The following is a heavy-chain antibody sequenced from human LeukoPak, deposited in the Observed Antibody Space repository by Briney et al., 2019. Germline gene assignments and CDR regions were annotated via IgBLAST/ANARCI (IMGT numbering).Heavy chain of an antibody. CDR2: TRNKANSFTT. V-gene: IGHV3-72*01. J-gene: IGHJ4*02. CDR3: ARGDGYNRRSSDY. Sequence: GGSLRLSCAASGFTFNDHYMDWVRQAPGKGLEWVGRTRNKANSFTTEYAASVRGRFTISRDDSKNSLYLQMNSLKTEDTAVYYCARGDGYNRRSSDYWGQGTLVTVSS. CDR1: GFTFNDHY. D-gene: IGHD5-24*01.